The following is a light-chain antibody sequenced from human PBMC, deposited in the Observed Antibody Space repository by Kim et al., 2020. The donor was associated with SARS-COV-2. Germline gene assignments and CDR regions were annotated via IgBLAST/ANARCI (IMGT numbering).Light chain of an antibody. Sequence: PLSPPRPRRHVCRYTFFSSYPQPPRNAPPLLLYHFTTRPSGVPARFSGSNSGNTASLPISGLQAEDEADYCCCSSADQLRYVFGSGTKVTVL. CDR2: HFT. CDR1: RRHVCRYTF. V-gene: IGLV2-11*03. J-gene: IGLJ1*01. CDR3: CSSADQLRYV.